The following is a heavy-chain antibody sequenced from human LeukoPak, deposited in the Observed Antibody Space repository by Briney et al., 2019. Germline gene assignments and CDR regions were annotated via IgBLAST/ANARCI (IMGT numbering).Heavy chain of an antibody. CDR2: IYYSGST. J-gene: IGHJ2*01. CDR1: GGSISSYY. Sequence: SETLSLTCTVSGGSISSYYWSWIRQPPGKGLEWIGYIYYSGSTNYNPSLKSRVTISVDTSKNQFSLKLSSVTAADTAVYYCARHLLPSIAVAGKLGWYFDLWGRGTLVTVSS. D-gene: IGHD6-19*01. V-gene: IGHV4-59*08. CDR3: ARHLLPSIAVAGKLGWYFDL.